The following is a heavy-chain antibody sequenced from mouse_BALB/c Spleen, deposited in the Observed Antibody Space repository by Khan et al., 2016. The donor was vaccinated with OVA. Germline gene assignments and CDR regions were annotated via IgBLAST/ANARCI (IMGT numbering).Heavy chain of an antibody. CDR3: ARWFTY. V-gene: IGHV3-2*02. CDR2: ISYSGST. J-gene: IGHJ3*01. CDR1: GYSITSDYA. Sequence: DVQLQESGPGLVKPSQSLSLTCTVTGYSITSDYAWNWIRQFPGNKLEWMGYISYSGSTPYNPSLKSRISITRDTSKNQFFLQLNSVTTEDTATYYCARWFTYWGQGTLVTVSA.